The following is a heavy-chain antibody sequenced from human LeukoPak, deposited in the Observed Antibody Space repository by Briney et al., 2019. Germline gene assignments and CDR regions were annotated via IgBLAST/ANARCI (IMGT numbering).Heavy chain of an antibody. D-gene: IGHD1-14*01. J-gene: IGHJ5*02. CDR2: IKSDGSST. CDR1: GFPFSSYW. Sequence: PGGSLRLSCAASGFPFSSYWMHWVRQAPGKGLVWVSRIKSDGSSTSYADSVKGRFTISRDNAKNTEYLQMNSLRVEDTAVYYCAKSGTPIGYWFDPWGQGTLVTVSS. CDR3: AKSGTPIGYWFDP. V-gene: IGHV3-74*01.